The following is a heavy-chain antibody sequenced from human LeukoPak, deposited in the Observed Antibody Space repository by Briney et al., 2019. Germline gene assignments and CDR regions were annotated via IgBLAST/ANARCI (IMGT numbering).Heavy chain of an antibody. D-gene: IGHD2-2*03. Sequence: PGGSLRLSCAASGFTLSSYSMNWVRQAPGKGLEWVSSISSSSSYIYYADSVKGRFTISRDNAKNSLYLQMNSLRAEDTAVYYCARDGYCSSTSCLGYYYYGMDVWGQGTTVTVSS. CDR2: ISSSSSYI. CDR3: ARDGYCSSTSCLGYYYYGMDV. J-gene: IGHJ6*02. CDR1: GFTLSSYS. V-gene: IGHV3-21*01.